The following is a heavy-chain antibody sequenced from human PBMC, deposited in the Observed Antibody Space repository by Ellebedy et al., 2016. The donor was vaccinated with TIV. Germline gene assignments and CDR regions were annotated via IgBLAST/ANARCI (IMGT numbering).Heavy chain of an antibody. CDR3: ARVELPGIAAAGLDY. Sequence: PGGSLRLSCAASGFTFSSYSMNWVRQAPGKGLEWVSSISSSSSYIYYADSVKGRFTISRDNAKNSLYLQMNSLRAEDTAVYYCARVELPGIAAAGLDYWGQGTLVTVSS. J-gene: IGHJ4*02. CDR1: GFTFSSYS. V-gene: IGHV3-21*01. D-gene: IGHD6-13*01. CDR2: ISSSSSYI.